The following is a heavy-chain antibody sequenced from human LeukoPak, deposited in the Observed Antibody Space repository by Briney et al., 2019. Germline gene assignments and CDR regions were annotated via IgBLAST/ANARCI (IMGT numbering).Heavy chain of an antibody. D-gene: IGHD6-13*01. CDR1: GFTFSSYA. J-gene: IGHJ4*02. CDR3: TRHREPYSSSWYDFVY. V-gene: IGHV3-30-3*01. CDR2: ISYDGSNK. Sequence: GRSLRLSCAASGFTFSSYAMHWVRQAPGKGLEWVAVISYDGSNKYYADSVKGRFTISGDNSKNTLYLQMNSLRAEDTAVYYCTRHREPYSSSWYDFVYWGQGTLVTVSS.